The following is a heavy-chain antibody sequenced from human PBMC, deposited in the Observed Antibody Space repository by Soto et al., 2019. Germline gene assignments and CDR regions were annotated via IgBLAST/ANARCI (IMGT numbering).Heavy chain of an antibody. CDR3: ARAVLLWFGELKTPDAFDI. V-gene: IGHV4-31*03. Sequence: QVQLQESGPGLVKPSQTLSLTCTVSGGSISSGGYYWSWIRQHPGKGLEWIGYIYYSGSTYYNPSLKSRVTISVDTSKNPFSLKLSSVTAADTAVYYCARAVLLWFGELKTPDAFDIWGQGTMVTVSS. CDR2: IYYSGST. J-gene: IGHJ3*02. D-gene: IGHD3-10*01. CDR1: GGSISSGGYY.